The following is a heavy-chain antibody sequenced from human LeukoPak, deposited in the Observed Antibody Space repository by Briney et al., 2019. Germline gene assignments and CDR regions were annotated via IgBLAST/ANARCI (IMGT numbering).Heavy chain of an antibody. CDR3: ARVPGAFDI. V-gene: IGHV4-31*03. Sequence: SQTLSLTCTVSGDSITSGSYYWAWIRQHPEKGLEWIGYIYYTGGTLYNPSLKSRLTISVDTSENQFSLKMRSVTAADTAIYYCARVPGAFDIWGQGTMVTVSS. CDR1: GDSITSGSYY. CDR2: IYYTGGT. J-gene: IGHJ3*02.